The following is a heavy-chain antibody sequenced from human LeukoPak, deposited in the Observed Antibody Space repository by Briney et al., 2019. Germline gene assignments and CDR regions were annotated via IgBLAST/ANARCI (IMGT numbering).Heavy chain of an antibody. CDR3: ARDLEGLLFGGGDYDILGD. D-gene: IGHD3-9*01. CDR1: GGTFSSYA. J-gene: IGHJ4*02. V-gene: IGHV1-69*05. CDR2: IIPISGTA. Sequence: VASVKVSCKASGGTFSSYAISWVRQAPGQGLEWMGRIIPISGTANYAQKFQGRVTITTDESTSTAYMELSSLRSEDTAVYYCARDLEGLLFGGGDYDILGDWGQGTLVTVSS.